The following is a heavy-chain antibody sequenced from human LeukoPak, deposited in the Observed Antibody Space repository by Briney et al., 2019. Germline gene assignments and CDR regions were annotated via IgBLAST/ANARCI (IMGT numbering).Heavy chain of an antibody. CDR1: GGTFSSYT. Sequence: SVKVSCKASGGTFSSYTISWVRQAPGQGLEWMGRIIPILGIANYAQKFQGRVTITADKSTSTAYMELSSLRSEDTAVYYCTGDEQQLDLYYYGMDVWGQGTTVTVSS. D-gene: IGHD6-13*01. J-gene: IGHJ6*02. CDR3: TGDEQQLDLYYYGMDV. CDR2: IIPILGIA. V-gene: IGHV1-69*04.